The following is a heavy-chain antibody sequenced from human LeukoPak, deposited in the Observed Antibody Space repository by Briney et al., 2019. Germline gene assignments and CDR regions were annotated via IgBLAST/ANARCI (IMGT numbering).Heavy chain of an antibody. V-gene: IGHV4-59*08. Sequence: SETLSLTCTVSGGSISSYYWSWIRQPPGKGLEWIGYIYYSGSTNYNPSLKSRVTISVDTSKNQFSLKLSSVTAADTAVYYCARHSSGSYYSGYYFDYWGQGTLVTVSS. J-gene: IGHJ4*02. D-gene: IGHD1-26*01. CDR1: GGSISSYY. CDR2: IYYSGST. CDR3: ARHSSGSYYSGYYFDY.